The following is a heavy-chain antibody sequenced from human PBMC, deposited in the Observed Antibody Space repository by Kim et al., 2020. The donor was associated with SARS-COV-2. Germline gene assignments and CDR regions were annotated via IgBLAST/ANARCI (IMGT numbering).Heavy chain of an antibody. Sequence: GGSLRLSCAASGFTFSSYGMHWVRQAPGKGLEWVAVISYDGSNKYYADSVKGRFTISRDNSKNTVYLQMNSLRAEDTAVYYCAKEEGSGYSSGWTYYYYGMDVWGQGTTVTVSS. CDR2: ISYDGSNK. V-gene: IGHV3-30*18. D-gene: IGHD6-19*01. CDR1: GFTFSSYG. CDR3: AKEEGSGYSSGWTYYYYGMDV. J-gene: IGHJ6*02.